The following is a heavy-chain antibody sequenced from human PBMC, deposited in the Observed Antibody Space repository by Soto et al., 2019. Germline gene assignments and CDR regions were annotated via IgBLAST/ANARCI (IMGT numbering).Heavy chain of an antibody. Sequence: VKVSCKVSGYTLTELSMHWVRQAPGKGLEWMGGFDPEDGETIYAQKFQGRVAMTEDTSTDTAYMELSSLRSEDTAVYYCATELDGYSSGWFGAFDIWGQGTMVTVSS. V-gene: IGHV1-24*01. CDR2: FDPEDGET. CDR3: ATELDGYSSGWFGAFDI. D-gene: IGHD6-19*01. CDR1: GYTLTELS. J-gene: IGHJ3*02.